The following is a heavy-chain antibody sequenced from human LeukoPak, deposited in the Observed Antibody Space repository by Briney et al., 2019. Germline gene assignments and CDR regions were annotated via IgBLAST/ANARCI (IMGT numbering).Heavy chain of an antibody. D-gene: IGHD1-14*01. Sequence: SETLSLTCTGSGGSISSYYWSWIRQPAGKGLEWIGRIYTSGSTNYNTSLKSRLTMSVDTSKNQFSLKVSSVPAADTAVYYCARGVNLEYYFDYWGQGTLVTVSS. CDR3: ARGVNLEYYFDY. J-gene: IGHJ4*02. CDR1: GGSISSYY. V-gene: IGHV4-4*07. CDR2: IYTSGST.